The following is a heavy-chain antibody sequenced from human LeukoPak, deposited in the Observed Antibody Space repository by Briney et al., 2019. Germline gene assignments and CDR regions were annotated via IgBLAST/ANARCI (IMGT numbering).Heavy chain of an antibody. CDR3: ARVATLRFLEWFLYYYYGMDV. J-gene: IGHJ6*02. D-gene: IGHD3-3*01. V-gene: IGHV3-7*01. CDR1: GFTFSSYW. Sequence: GGSLRLSCAASGFTFSSYWMSWVRQAPGKGLEWVANIKQDGSEKYYVDSVKGRFTISRDNAKNSLYLQMNSLRAGDTAVYYCARVATLRFLEWFLYYYYGMDVWGQGTTVTVSS. CDR2: IKQDGSEK.